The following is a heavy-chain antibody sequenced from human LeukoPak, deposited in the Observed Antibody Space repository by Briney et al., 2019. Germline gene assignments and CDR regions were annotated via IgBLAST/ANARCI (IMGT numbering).Heavy chain of an antibody. V-gene: IGHV3-74*01. D-gene: IGHD6-25*01. CDR1: GFTFSSYA. Sequence: GGSLRLSCAASGFTFSSYAMSWVRQAPGKGLVWVSRINSDGGSTSYTDSVKGRFTISRDNAKNTLYLQMNSLRAEDTAVYYCARRSAAKDAFDIWGQGTKVTVSS. CDR2: INSDGGST. CDR3: ARRSAAKDAFDI. J-gene: IGHJ3*02.